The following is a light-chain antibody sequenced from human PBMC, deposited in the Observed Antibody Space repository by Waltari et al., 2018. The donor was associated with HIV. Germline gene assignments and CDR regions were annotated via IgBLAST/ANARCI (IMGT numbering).Light chain of an antibody. V-gene: IGKV3-11*01. J-gene: IGKJ4*01. CDR1: QSVSTS. Sequence: EIVLTQSPATLSLSPGERATLSCRASQSVSTSLAWYRQKPGQAPTLLIYDVSNRATGIPARFSGSGSWTDFTLTISSLEPEDFAVYYCQQRSNWPLTFGGGTKVEIK. CDR2: DVS. CDR3: QQRSNWPLT.